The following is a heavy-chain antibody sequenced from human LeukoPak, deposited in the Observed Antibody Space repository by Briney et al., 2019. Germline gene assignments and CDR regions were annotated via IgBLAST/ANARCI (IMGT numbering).Heavy chain of an antibody. D-gene: IGHD3-3*01. Sequence: GGSLRLSCAASGFTFSSYSMNWVRQAPGKGLEWVSSISSSSSYIYYADLVKGRFTISRDNSKNTLYLQMNSLRAEDTAVYYCAREPGGNDFWSGWGRNYYYYMDVWGKGTTVTVSS. CDR2: ISSSSSYI. CDR1: GFTFSSYS. J-gene: IGHJ6*03. V-gene: IGHV3-21*01. CDR3: AREPGGNDFWSGWGRNYYYYMDV.